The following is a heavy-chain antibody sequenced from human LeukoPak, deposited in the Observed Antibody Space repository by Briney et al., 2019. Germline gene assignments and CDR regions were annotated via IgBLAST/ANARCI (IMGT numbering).Heavy chain of an antibody. V-gene: IGHV3-66*01. Sequence: GGSLRLSCAFSGFTVTTNYMSWVRQAPGKGLEWVSIIHRDGSTYYADSVKGRFTTSRDNSKNTLYIQMNSLRAEDTGVYYCARDGEHVLAHDSWGQGTLVTVSS. CDR2: IHRDGST. J-gene: IGHJ4*02. CDR1: GFTVTTNY. D-gene: IGHD2-15*01. CDR3: ARDGEHVLAHDS.